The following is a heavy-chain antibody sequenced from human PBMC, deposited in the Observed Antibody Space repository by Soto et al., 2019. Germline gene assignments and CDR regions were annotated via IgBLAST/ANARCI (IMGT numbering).Heavy chain of an antibody. CDR2: VISLFGTA. J-gene: IGHJ4*02. Sequence: VPLMQSGAEVKKPGSSVKVSCKASGGTFSSHSINWVRQAPGQGLEWMGGVISLFGTANYAHNFKGRVTITADQSKSTAYMEVNSLRSDDTAVYYCAREVGYGDFSAALLDWGQGTLVTVSS. V-gene: IGHV1-69*01. CDR3: AREVGYGDFSAALLD. CDR1: GGTFSSHS. D-gene: IGHD4-17*01.